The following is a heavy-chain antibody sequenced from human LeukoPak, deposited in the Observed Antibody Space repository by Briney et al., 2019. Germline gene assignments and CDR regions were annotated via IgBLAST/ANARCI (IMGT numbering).Heavy chain of an antibody. Sequence: GGSLILSCTVSGFSFTNFWMSWVRQAPGRGLEWVANIHPEGNEKYYVESVKGRFNISRDNTKNLLFLQMNGLRVEDTAVYYCARGDAFSGDHWGQGTLVTVSS. CDR1: GFSFTNFW. CDR3: ARGDAFSGDH. V-gene: IGHV3-7*04. J-gene: IGHJ4*02. CDR2: IHPEGNEK.